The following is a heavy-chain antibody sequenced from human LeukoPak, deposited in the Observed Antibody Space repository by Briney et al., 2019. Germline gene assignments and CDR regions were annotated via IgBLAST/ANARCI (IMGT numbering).Heavy chain of an antibody. V-gene: IGHV4-39*01. CDR3: ARHTGYGDYVVFDI. D-gene: IGHD4-17*01. CDR1: GVSTSGNSYY. J-gene: IGHJ3*02. Sequence: SETLSLTCIVSGVSTSGNSYYWGWIRQPPGKGLEWIGSIYFSGTTYYDPSLKSRVTISVDTSKNQFSLRLSSVTAADTAVYYCARHTGYGDYVVFDIWGQGTMVTVSS. CDR2: IYFSGTT.